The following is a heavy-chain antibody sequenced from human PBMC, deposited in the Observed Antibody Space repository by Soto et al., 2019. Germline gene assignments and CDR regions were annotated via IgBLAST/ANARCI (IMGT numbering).Heavy chain of an antibody. Sequence: GGSLRLSCVASGFTFISYEMNWVRQAPGKGLEWVSYITGGGSTIYYRDSVKGRFTISRSNAKNSLYLQMNSLRAEDTAVYYCARVSAAYGMDVWGQGTTVTSP. V-gene: IGHV3-48*03. D-gene: IGHD2-2*01. CDR2: ITGGGSTI. CDR1: GFTFISYE. J-gene: IGHJ6*02. CDR3: ARVSAAYGMDV.